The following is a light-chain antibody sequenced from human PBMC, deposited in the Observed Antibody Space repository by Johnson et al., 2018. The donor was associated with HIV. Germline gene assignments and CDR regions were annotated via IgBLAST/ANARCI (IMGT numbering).Light chain of an antibody. CDR3: GAWHSSLSGGLYL. V-gene: IGLV1-51*01. Sequence: LTQPPSVSAAPGQKVTISCSGSSSNIGNNYVSWYQQVPGTAPKLLIYDNDRRPSGIPDRFSGSKSGTSATLGITGLQTGDEADYYCGAWHSSLSGGLYLFGTGTKVTVL. J-gene: IGLJ1*01. CDR1: SSNIGNNY. CDR2: DND.